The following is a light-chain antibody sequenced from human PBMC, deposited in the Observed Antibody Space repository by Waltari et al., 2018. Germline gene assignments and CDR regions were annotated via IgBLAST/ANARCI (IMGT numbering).Light chain of an antibody. CDR2: AAS. CDR1: QGIRNS. CDR3: QQTYSVPRGGFT. J-gene: IGKJ3*01. Sequence: DIQMTQSPSSLSASVGDRVTITCRASQGIRNSLVWLQQKPGKGPKSLIYAASSLQSGVPSRFSGSRSGTEFTLTISSLHPEDSATYYCQQTYSVPRGGFTFGPGTKVEIK. V-gene: IGKV1-16*01.